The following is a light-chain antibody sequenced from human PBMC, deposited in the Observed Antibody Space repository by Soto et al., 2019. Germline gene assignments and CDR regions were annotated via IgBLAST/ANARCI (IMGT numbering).Light chain of an antibody. V-gene: IGKV3-20*01. Sequence: EFVLTQSPVTLCWSPGERATLSCRASQTVRNNYLAWYQQKPGQAPRLLIYDASSRATGIPDRFSGGGSGTDFTLTISRLEPEDFAVYYCQQFSSYPLTFGGGTKVDIK. CDR3: QQFSSYPLT. J-gene: IGKJ4*01. CDR2: DAS. CDR1: QTVRNNY.